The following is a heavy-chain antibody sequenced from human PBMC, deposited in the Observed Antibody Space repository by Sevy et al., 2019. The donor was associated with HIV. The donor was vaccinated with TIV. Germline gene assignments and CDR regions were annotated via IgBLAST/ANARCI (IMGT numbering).Heavy chain of an antibody. CDR3: TTDFHVVVVAASKDY. Sequence: GGSLRLSCAASGFTFSNAWMSWVRQAPGKGLEWVDRIKSKTDGGTTDYAAPVKGRFTISRDDSKNTLYLQMNSLKTEDTAVYYCTTDFHVVVVAASKDYWGQGTLVTVSS. D-gene: IGHD2-15*01. V-gene: IGHV3-15*01. CDR2: IKSKTDGGTT. CDR1: GFTFSNAW. J-gene: IGHJ4*02.